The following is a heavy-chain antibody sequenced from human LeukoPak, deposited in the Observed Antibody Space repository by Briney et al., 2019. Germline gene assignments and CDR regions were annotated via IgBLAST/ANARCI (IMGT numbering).Heavy chain of an antibody. CDR2: IYYSGST. D-gene: IGHD1-7*01. CDR3: ARGRRNYGI. J-gene: IGHJ3*02. Sequence: PSETLSLTCTVSGGSISSSSYYWGWIRQPPGKGLEWIGSIYYSGSTNYNPSLKSRVTISVDTSKNQFSLKLSSVTAADTAVYYCARGRRNYGIWGQGTMVTVSS. CDR1: GGSISSSSYY. V-gene: IGHV4-39*07.